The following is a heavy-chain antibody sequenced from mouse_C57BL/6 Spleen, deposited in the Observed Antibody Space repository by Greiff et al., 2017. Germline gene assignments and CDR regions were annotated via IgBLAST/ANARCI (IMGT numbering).Heavy chain of an antibody. CDR1: GYTFTSYD. D-gene: IGHD1-1*01. CDR3: ARTHYYGSRSSYAMDD. J-gene: IGHJ4*01. V-gene: IGHV1-85*01. Sequence: VQLQQSGPELVKPGASVKLSCKASGYTFTSYDINWVKQRPGQGLEWIGWIYPRDGSTKYNEKFKGKATLTVDTSSSTAYMERHSLTSEDSAVYFCARTHYYGSRSSYAMDDWGQGTSVTVSS. CDR2: IYPRDGST.